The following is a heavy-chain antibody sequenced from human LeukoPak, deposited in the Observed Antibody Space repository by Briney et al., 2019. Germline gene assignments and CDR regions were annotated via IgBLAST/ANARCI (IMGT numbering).Heavy chain of an antibody. D-gene: IGHD2-15*01. CDR2: INSNSRTI. Sequence: GGSLRLSCAGSGFTFSDYSLIWVRQAPGEGLEWVSYINSNSRTIYYADSVKGRFIMPRDNDKNLMYLQMNSLKAEDTAVYYCARDCSGRNWARDFDYWGQGTLVTVSS. V-gene: IGHV3-48*01. J-gene: IGHJ4*02. CDR3: ARDCSGRNWARDFDY. CDR1: GFTFSDYS.